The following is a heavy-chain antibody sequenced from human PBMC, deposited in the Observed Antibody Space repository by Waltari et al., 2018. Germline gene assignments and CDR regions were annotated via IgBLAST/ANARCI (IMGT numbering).Heavy chain of an antibody. J-gene: IGHJ5*01. CDR1: GFTVSNYY. CDR3: ARGRAVRSGPFDS. CDR2: MYGDWDT. D-gene: IGHD1-26*01. V-gene: IGHV3-53*01. Sequence: EVQLVESGGALIQPGGSPRLSCAASGFTVSNYYMGWVRQAPGKWRDWVSVMYGDWDTFHGESMKGRFTIFRDDSVNTLWLQMNSLTVEDTAIYYCARGRAVRSGPFDSWG.